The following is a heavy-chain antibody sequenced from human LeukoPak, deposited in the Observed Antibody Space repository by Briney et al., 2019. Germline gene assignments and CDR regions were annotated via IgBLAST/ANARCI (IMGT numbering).Heavy chain of an antibody. D-gene: IGHD6-13*01. CDR2: IYYSGST. Sequence: PSETLSLTCPVSGGSISSSSYYWGWIRQPPGKGLEWIGSIYYSGSTYYNPSLKSRVTISVDTSKNQFSLKLSSVTAADTAVYYCARQVGSSWYGYNWFDPWGQGTLVTVSS. V-gene: IGHV4-39*01. CDR3: ARQVGSSWYGYNWFDP. J-gene: IGHJ5*02. CDR1: GGSISSSSYY.